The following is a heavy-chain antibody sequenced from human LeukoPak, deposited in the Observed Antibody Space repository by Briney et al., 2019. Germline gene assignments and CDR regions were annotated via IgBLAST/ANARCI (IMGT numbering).Heavy chain of an antibody. CDR2: IIPILGIA. D-gene: IGHD6-13*01. V-gene: IGHV1-69*04. J-gene: IGHJ6*03. Sequence: ASVKVSCKASGGTFSSYAISWVRQAPGQGLEWMGRIIPILGIANYAQKFQGRVTITADKSTSTAYMELSSLRSEDTAVYYCARGNIAAAGTVRLRDYYMDVWGKGTTVTVSS. CDR1: GGTFSSYA. CDR3: ARGNIAAAGTVRLRDYYMDV.